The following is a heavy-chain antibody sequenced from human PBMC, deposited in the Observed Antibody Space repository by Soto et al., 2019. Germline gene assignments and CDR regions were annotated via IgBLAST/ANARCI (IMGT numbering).Heavy chain of an antibody. CDR1: GFTFSSYG. Sequence: PGGSLRLSCAASGFTFSSYGMHWVRQAPGKGLEWVAVISYDGSNKYYADSVKGRFTISRDNSKNTLYLQMNSLRAEDTAVYYCAKTSTSLAMAKGGIFDYWGQGTLVTVSS. D-gene: IGHD3-16*01. CDR3: AKTSTSLAMAKGGIFDY. CDR2: ISYDGSNK. V-gene: IGHV3-30*18. J-gene: IGHJ4*02.